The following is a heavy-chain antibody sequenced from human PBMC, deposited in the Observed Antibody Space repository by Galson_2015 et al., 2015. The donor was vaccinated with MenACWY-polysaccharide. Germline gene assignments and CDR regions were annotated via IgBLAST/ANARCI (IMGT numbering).Heavy chain of an antibody. Sequence: KGLEWIASIFHSGTTYYNPSLKSRVTISVDTSKNHFSLKLSSVSAADTAVYYCARVEKYSGSFYILYWGQGTLVTVSS. V-gene: IGHV4-38-2*02. CDR3: ARVEKYSGSFYILY. CDR2: IFHSGTT. D-gene: IGHD1-26*01. J-gene: IGHJ4*02.